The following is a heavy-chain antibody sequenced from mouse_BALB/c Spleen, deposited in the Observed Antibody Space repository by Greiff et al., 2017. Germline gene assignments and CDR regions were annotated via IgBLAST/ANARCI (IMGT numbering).Heavy chain of an antibody. J-gene: IGHJ3*01. V-gene: IGHV14-3*02. CDR2: IDPANGNT. Sequence: EVQLQESGAELVKPGASVKLSCTASGFNIKDTYMHWVKQRPEQGLEWIGRIDPANGNTKYDPKFQGKATITADTSSNTAYLQLSSLTSEDTAVYYCARDGNYGGFAYWGQGTLVTVSA. CDR3: ARDGNYGGFAY. D-gene: IGHD2-1*01. CDR1: GFNIKDTY.